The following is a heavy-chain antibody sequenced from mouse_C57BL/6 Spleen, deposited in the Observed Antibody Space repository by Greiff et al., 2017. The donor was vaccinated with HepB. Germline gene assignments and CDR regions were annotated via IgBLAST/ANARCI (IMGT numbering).Heavy chain of an antibody. J-gene: IGHJ1*03. Sequence: VQLQQPGAELVRPGSSVKLSCKASGYTFTSYWMHWVKQRPIQGLEWIGNIDPSDSETHYNQKFKDKATLTVDKSSSTAYMQLSSLTSEDSAVYYCARSGYYSNPSWYFDVWGTGTTVTVSS. CDR1: GYTFTSYW. D-gene: IGHD2-5*01. CDR2: IDPSDSET. CDR3: ARSGYYSNPSWYFDV. V-gene: IGHV1-52*01.